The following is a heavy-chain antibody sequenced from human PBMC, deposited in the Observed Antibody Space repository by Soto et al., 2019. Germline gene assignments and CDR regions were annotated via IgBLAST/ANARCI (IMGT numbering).Heavy chain of an antibody. CDR2: IYHSGST. Sequence: PSETLSLTCAVSGGSISSGGYSWSWIRQPPGKGLEWIGYIYHSGSTYYNPSLKSRVTISVDRSKNQFSLKLSSVTAADMAVYYCARDKDWAFDNWGQGTLVTVSS. D-gene: IGHD3-9*01. CDR3: ARDKDWAFDN. V-gene: IGHV4-30-2*01. J-gene: IGHJ4*02. CDR1: GGSISSGGYS.